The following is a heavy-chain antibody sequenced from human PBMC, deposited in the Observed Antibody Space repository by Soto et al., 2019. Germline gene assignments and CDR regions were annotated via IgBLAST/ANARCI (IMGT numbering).Heavy chain of an antibody. Sequence: EVQLVESGGGLVKPGGSLRLSCAASGFTFSSYSMNWVRQAPGKGLEWVSSISSSSSYIYYADSVKGRFTISRDNAKNSLYLQMNSLRAEDTAVYYCARGVGSYGYNYYYGMDVWGQGTTVTVSS. V-gene: IGHV3-21*01. CDR3: ARGVGSYGYNYYYGMDV. CDR1: GFTFSSYS. CDR2: ISSSSSYI. J-gene: IGHJ6*02. D-gene: IGHD5-18*01.